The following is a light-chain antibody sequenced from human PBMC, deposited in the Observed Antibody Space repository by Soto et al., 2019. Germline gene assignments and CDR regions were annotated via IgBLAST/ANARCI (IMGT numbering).Light chain of an antibody. V-gene: IGKV1-39*01. J-gene: IGKJ1*01. CDR2: ATS. CDR1: QGVSKY. CDR3: QQTYSSPWT. Sequence: DIQLTQSPSSLPASVGDRVTITCRGSQGVSKYLNWYQQKPGRAPMLLIYATSNLQHGVPSRFSGNGSGPNFTLTIASLQPEDLGTYYCQQTYSSPWTFGQGTKVDIK.